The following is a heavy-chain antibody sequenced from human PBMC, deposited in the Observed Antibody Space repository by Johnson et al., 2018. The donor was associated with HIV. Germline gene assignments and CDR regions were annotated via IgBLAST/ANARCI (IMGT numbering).Heavy chain of an antibody. V-gene: IGHV3-13*01. J-gene: IGHJ3*02. CDR3: ARSWELGETAFDI. Sequence: EMQLVESGGGLVQPGGSLRLSCAASGFTFSSYDMHWVRQATGKGLEWVSAIGTADDTYYPGSVKGRFTISRENAKNSLHLQMNSLRVGDTAVYYCARSWELGETAFDIWGQGTMVTVSS. CDR1: GFTFSSYD. D-gene: IGHD1-26*01. CDR2: IGTADDT.